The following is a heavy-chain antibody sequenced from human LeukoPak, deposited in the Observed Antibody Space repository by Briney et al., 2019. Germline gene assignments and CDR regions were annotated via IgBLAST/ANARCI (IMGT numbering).Heavy chain of an antibody. CDR3: ARTPNLKLELRSPYWYFDL. CDR1: GYSISSGYF. V-gene: IGHV4-38-2*02. J-gene: IGHJ2*01. CDR2: IYHSGST. D-gene: IGHD1-7*01. Sequence: SETLSLTCTVSGYSISSGYFWGWIRQPPGKGLEWIGSIYHSGSTYYNPSLKSRVTISVDTSKNQFSLKLSSVTAADTAVYYCARTPNLKLELRSPYWYFDLWGRGTLVTVSS.